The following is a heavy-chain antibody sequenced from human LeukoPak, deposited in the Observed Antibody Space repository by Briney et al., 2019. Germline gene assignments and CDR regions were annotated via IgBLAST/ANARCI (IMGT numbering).Heavy chain of an antibody. CDR2: INSNGGIT. CDR3: VKGVAARLDY. D-gene: IGHD6-6*01. J-gene: IGHJ4*02. CDR1: GFTFSSYA. V-gene: IGHV3-64D*09. Sequence: PGGSLRLSCSASGFTFSSYAMHWVRQAPGKGLEYVSAINSNGGITFYAGSMKGRFTISRDDSKNTLYLQMSSLRAEDTAIYYCVKGVAARLDYWGQGTLVTVSS.